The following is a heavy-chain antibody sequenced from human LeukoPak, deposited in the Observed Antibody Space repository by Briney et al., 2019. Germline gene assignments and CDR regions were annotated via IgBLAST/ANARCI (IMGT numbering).Heavy chain of an antibody. Sequence: GGSLRLSCAASGFTFSSYGMSWVRQAPGKGLEWVSAIETGGASTYYADSVKGRFSISRDNSKNTLYLQMNSLRVEDTAVYYCAKGRTLVGGSTRSYDYWGQGTLVTVSS. CDR1: GFTFSSYG. J-gene: IGHJ4*02. V-gene: IGHV3-23*05. CDR2: IETGGAST. CDR3: AKGRTLVGGSTRSYDY. D-gene: IGHD1-26*01.